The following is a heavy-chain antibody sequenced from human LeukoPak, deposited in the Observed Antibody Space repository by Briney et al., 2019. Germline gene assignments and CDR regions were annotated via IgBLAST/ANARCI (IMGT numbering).Heavy chain of an antibody. CDR1: GGSISSSSYY. CDR2: IYYSGST. CDR3: ARLVDIVATTEPRIDY. V-gene: IGHV4-39*01. J-gene: IGHJ4*02. Sequence: PSETLSLTCTVSGGSISSSSYYWGWIRQPPGKGLEWIGSIYYSGSTYYNPSLKSRVTISVGTSKNQFSLKLSSVTAADTAVYYCARLVDIVATTEPRIDYWGQGTLVTVSS. D-gene: IGHD5-12*01.